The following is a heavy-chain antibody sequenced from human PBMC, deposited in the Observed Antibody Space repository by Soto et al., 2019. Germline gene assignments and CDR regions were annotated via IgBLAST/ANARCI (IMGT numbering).Heavy chain of an antibody. CDR2: ISANNDHT. V-gene: IGHV1-18*01. Sequence: QVQLVQSGAEVKKPGASVKVSCKASGYTLNTYGITWVRQAPGQGLEWMGWISANNDHTNYPQKLQGRVTMTTDTPTTTDNRELRSLSSDDTAVYSCARGKYFAYWGQGTRVPVSS. CDR1: GYTLNTYG. CDR3: ARGKYFAY. J-gene: IGHJ4*02.